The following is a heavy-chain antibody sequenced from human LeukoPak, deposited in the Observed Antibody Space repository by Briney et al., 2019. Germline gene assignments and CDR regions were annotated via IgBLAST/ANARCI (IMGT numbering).Heavy chain of an antibody. CDR1: AYTFNTYW. D-gene: IGHD2-2*01. V-gene: IGHV5-51*01. CDR2: IYPGDSDT. Sequence: GESLKISCTGSAYTFNTYWIVWVRQMPGRGLEWMGIIYPGDSDTRYSPSFQGQVTISADKSISTAYLQWSSLKASDTAMYYCARQEGTYCSSTSCYEFDPWGQGTLVTVSS. CDR3: ARQEGTYCSSTSCYEFDP. J-gene: IGHJ5*02.